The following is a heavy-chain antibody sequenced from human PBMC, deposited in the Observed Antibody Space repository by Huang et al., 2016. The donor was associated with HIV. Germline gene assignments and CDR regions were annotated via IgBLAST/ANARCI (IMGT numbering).Heavy chain of an antibody. Sequence: EVQLVESGGGLVQPGWSLRLSCVVSGFVFSDYGMNWVRQAPGKGLGWGASISSDGNYIYYSDSVKCRFTISRDNAKNSLSLQSNILEAEDTAVYYCARVDLVANMMGVDCWGQGTLVTV. D-gene: IGHD2-15*01. CDR2: ISSDGNYI. CDR3: ARVDLVANMMGVDC. CDR1: GFVFSDYG. V-gene: IGHV3-21*01. J-gene: IGHJ4*02.